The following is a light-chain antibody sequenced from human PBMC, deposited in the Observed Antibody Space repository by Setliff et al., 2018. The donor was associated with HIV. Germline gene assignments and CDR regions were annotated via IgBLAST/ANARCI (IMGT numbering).Light chain of an antibody. CDR3: SSYTTTTTYV. J-gene: IGLJ1*01. Sequence: QSALTQPASVSGSPGQTITISCTGTSSDVGKYDYVSWYQQHPGKAPKLIIYGVTNRPSEVSDRFSGSKSGNAASLIISGLQTEDEADYYCSSYTTTTTYVFGTGTKVT. V-gene: IGLV2-14*01. CDR2: GVT. CDR1: SSDVGKYDY.